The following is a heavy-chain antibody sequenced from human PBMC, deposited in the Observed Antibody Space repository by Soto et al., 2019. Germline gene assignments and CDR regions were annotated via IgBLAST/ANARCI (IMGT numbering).Heavy chain of an antibody. J-gene: IGHJ5*02. CDR3: ARGTEGPYYYGSGSWRDNWFDP. V-gene: IGHV1-3*01. CDR2: INAGNGNT. CDR1: GYTFTSYA. Sequence: ASVKVSCKASGYTFTSYAMHWVRQAPGQRLEWMGWINAGNGNTKYSQKFQGRVTITRDTSASTAYMELSSLRSEDTAVYYCARGTEGPYYYGSGSWRDNWFDPWGQGTLVTVSS. D-gene: IGHD3-10*01.